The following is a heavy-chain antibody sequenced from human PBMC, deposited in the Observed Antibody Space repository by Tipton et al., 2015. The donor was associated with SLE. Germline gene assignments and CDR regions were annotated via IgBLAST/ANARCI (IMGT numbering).Heavy chain of an antibody. V-gene: IGHV3-21*01. CDR3: ARESGYSYGYAEYFQH. CDR2: ISSSSSYI. D-gene: IGHD5-18*01. CDR1: GFTFSSYS. Sequence: GSLRLSCAASGFTFSSYSMNWVRQAPGKGLEWVSSISSSSSYIYYADSVKGRFTISRDNSKNTLYLQMNSLRAEDTAVYYCARESGYSYGYAEYFQHWGQGTLVTVSS. J-gene: IGHJ1*01.